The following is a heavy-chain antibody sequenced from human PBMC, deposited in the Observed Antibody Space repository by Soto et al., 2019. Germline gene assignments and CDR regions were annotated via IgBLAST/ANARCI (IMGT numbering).Heavy chain of an antibody. V-gene: IGHV4-31*03. J-gene: IGHJ3*02. D-gene: IGHD3-22*01. CDR1: GDSIDSGDYY. CDR2: ILHTGNT. Sequence: QVHLQESGPGLVKPSQTLSLTCTVSGDSIDSGDYYWTWIRQHPGKGLEWIGYILHTGNTYYNPSLRSRVTMSVDTSKTHFSLNLTSVTAADTAMYYCARDYYFDNGYYRGNGFDIWGQGTKVIVSS. CDR3: ARDYYFDNGYYRGNGFDI.